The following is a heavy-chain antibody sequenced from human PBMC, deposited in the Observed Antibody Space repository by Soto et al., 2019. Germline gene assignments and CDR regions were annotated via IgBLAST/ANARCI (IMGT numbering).Heavy chain of an antibody. D-gene: IGHD6-25*01. CDR3: ARPHGGSSGWDNWFDP. V-gene: IGHV4-61*08. CDR1: GGSISSGGYY. J-gene: IGHJ5*02. CDR2: IYYSGST. Sequence: SETLSLTCTVSGGSISSGGYYWCWIRQPPGKGLEWIGYIYYSGSTNYNPSLKSRVTISVDTSKNQFSLKLSSVTAADTAVYYCARPHGGSSGWDNWFDPWGQGTLVTVSS.